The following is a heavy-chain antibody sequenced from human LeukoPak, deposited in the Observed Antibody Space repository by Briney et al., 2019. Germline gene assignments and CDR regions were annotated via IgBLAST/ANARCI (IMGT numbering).Heavy chain of an antibody. CDR3: AREGGVEGTSGINN. J-gene: IGHJ4*02. CDR1: GFTFSTYG. CDR2: IWYNGNT. Sequence: SGRSLRLSCAASGFTFSTYGMHWVRQAPGKGLEWVSDIWYNGNTYYADSVKGRFTISRDNSKSTLYLQMNSLRAEDTAVYYCAREGGVEGTSGINNWGQGTLVIVSS. V-gene: IGHV3-33*01. D-gene: IGHD1-1*01.